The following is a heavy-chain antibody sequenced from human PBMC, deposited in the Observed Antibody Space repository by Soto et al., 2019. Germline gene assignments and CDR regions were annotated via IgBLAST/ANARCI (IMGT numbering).Heavy chain of an antibody. D-gene: IGHD6-13*01. CDR2: IIPIFGTA. V-gene: IGHV1-69*06. CDR1: GGTFSSYA. Sequence: ASVKVSCKASGGTFSSYAISWVRQAPGQGLEWMGGIIPIFGTANYAQKFQGRVTITADKSTSTAYMELSSLRSEDTAVYYCNIAAAGKWSQYFDLWGRGTLVTVSS. CDR3: NIAAAGKWSQYFDL. J-gene: IGHJ2*01.